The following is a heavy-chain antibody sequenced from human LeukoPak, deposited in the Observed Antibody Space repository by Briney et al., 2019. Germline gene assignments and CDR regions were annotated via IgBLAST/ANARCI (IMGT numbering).Heavy chain of an antibody. CDR1: GFTFSSYA. J-gene: IGHJ6*02. D-gene: IGHD6-13*01. CDR3: ARDHRSSSSWYYYYYGMDV. Sequence: GGSLRRSCAASGFTFSSYAMSWVRQAPGKGPEWVSAISGSGGSTYYADSVKGRFTISRDNSKNTLYLQMNSLRAEDTAVYYCARDHRSSSSWYYYYYGMDVWGQGTTVTVSS. CDR2: ISGSGGST. V-gene: IGHV3-23*01.